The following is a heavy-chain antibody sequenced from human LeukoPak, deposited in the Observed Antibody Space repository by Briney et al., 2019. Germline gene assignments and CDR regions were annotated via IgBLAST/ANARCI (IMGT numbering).Heavy chain of an antibody. D-gene: IGHD6-13*01. V-gene: IGHV1-18*01. Sequence: ASVKVSCKASGYRFNSFGISWVRQAPGQGLEWVGWISAYDGNTNYAQRFQGGVTMTTDTSTTTAYMELRSLRSDDTAVYYCARDKVIASAGTPNWFDPWGQGTLVIVSS. J-gene: IGHJ5*02. CDR2: ISAYDGNT. CDR1: GYRFNSFG. CDR3: ARDKVIASAGTPNWFDP.